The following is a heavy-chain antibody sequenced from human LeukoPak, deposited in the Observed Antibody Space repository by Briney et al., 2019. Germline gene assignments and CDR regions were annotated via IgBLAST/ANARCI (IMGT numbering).Heavy chain of an antibody. Sequence: GGSLRLSCAASGFTFSSYSMNWVRQAPGKGLEWVSYISSSGSTIYYADSVKGRFTISRDNAKNSLYLQMNSLRAEDTAVYYCAREVGQLGYFDYWSQGTLVTVSS. J-gene: IGHJ4*02. CDR3: AREVGQLGYFDY. D-gene: IGHD6-6*01. CDR1: GFTFSSYS. V-gene: IGHV3-48*04. CDR2: ISSSGSTI.